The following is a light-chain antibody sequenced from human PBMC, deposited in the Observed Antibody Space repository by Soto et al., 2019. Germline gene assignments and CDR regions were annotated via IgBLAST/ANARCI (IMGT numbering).Light chain of an antibody. CDR3: QQRSNWIT. Sequence: EIVLTQSPVTLSLSPGARAPLSCRASQSVRTYLAWYQVKPGQAPRLLIYDASRRASGVPARFSGSGSGTDFTLTISSLEPEDFAVYYCQQRSNWITFGQGTRLEI. J-gene: IGKJ5*01. CDR1: QSVRTY. V-gene: IGKV3-11*01. CDR2: DAS.